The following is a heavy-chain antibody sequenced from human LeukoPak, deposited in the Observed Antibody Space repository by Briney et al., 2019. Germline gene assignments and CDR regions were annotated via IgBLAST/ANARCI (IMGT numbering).Heavy chain of an antibody. CDR3: ARGTDGFDP. Sequence: SETLSLTCTVSGDSISSYYWNWIRQPPGKGLEWIGYIYYSGSTNYNPSLKSRVTMSVDTSKNQFSLKLSSMTAADTAVYFCARGTDGFDPWGQGILVTVSS. D-gene: IGHD4-17*01. CDR2: IYYSGST. CDR1: GDSISSYY. V-gene: IGHV4-59*12. J-gene: IGHJ5*02.